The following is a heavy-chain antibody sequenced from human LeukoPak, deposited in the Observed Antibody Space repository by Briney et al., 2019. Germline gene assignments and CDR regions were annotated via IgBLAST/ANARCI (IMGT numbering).Heavy chain of an antibody. CDR1: GGSISSSIYY. CDR2: IYYSGST. V-gene: IGHV4-39*02. Sequence: SETLSLTCSVSGGSISSSIYYWGWIRQPPGKGLEWIGSIYYSGSTYYNPSLKSRVTISVDTSKNQFSLKLSSVTAADTAVYYCARDLGYSGFDWAPWGQGTLVTVSS. CDR3: ARDLGYSGFDWAP. J-gene: IGHJ5*02. D-gene: IGHD5-12*01.